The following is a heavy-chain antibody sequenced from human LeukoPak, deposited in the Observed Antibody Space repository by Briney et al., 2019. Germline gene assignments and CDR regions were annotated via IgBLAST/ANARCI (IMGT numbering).Heavy chain of an antibody. D-gene: IGHD4-11*01. V-gene: IGHV6-1*01. CDR2: TYHRSKWHN. CDR3: AGTTDYSSFLAF. J-gene: IGHJ4*02. Sequence: SQTLSLTCAVSGDSVSSSSAVWNWIRQSPSRGLEWLGRTYHRSKWHNEYAESVKSRISITSDTSKNQFSLQLNSVTPEDTAEYFCAGTTDYSSFLAFWGQGTLVTVSS. CDR1: GDSVSSSSAV.